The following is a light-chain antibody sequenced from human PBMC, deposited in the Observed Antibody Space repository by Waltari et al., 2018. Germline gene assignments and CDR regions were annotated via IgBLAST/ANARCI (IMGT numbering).Light chain of an antibody. CDR3: CSYAGSSPHVI. J-gene: IGLJ2*01. Sequence: QSALTQPAPVSGPPGQSTTTPCTGSSSVVGSYKFISWYQHHPGKAPQLMIYGGSQRPSGVSNRFSGSKSGNTASLTISGLRAEDEADYYCCSYAGSSPHVIFGGGTKLTVL. CDR1: SSVVGSYKF. CDR2: GGS. V-gene: IGLV2-23*01.